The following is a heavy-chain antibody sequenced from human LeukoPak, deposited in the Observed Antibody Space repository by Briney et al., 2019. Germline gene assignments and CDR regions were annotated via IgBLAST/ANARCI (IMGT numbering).Heavy chain of an antibody. CDR1: GYTFTNND. Sequence: VASVKVSCKASGYTFTNNDIHWVRQATGQGLEWMGWMNPNSGNTGYAQKFQGRVTITRNTSISTAYMELSSLRSEDTAVYYCARGRYNWKEDNWFDPWGQGTLVTVSS. D-gene: IGHD1-1*01. J-gene: IGHJ5*02. CDR2: MNPNSGNT. CDR3: ARGRYNWKEDNWFDP. V-gene: IGHV1-8*01.